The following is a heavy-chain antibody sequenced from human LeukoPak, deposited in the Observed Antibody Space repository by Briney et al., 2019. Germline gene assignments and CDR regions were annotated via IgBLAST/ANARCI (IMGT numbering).Heavy chain of an antibody. D-gene: IGHD5-18*01. CDR1: GGSMSSHY. J-gene: IGHJ3*02. CDR3: AGDQLALNALNI. CDR2: ISYIGST. Sequence: PSETLSFTCTVSGGSMSSHYWSWIRQPPGKGLEWLGYISYIGSTNYSPSLKSRVTISIDTSKNQFSLRLSSVTAADTAVYFCAGDQLALNALNIWGQGTMVSVSS. V-gene: IGHV4-59*11.